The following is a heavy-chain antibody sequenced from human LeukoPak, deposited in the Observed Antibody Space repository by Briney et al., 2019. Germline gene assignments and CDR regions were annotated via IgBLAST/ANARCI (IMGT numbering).Heavy chain of an antibody. CDR1: GGSVSDCY. D-gene: IGHD7-27*01. CDR2: IYHTGST. CDR3: ASRKLGNDY. V-gene: IGHV4-59*02. Sequence: PSETLSLTCTISGGSVSDCYWSWLRQSPGKGLEWIGYIYHTGSTSYSPSLKSRVTISADTSQNQFSLKLSSVTAADTAVYYCASRKLGNDYWGQGTLVTVSS. J-gene: IGHJ4*02.